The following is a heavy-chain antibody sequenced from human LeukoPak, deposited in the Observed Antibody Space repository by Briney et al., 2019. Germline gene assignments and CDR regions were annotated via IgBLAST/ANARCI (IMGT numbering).Heavy chain of an antibody. CDR3: ASREGPAAPFDY. J-gene: IGHJ4*02. V-gene: IGHV4-59*04. D-gene: IGHD6-13*01. Sequence: SETLSLTCTVSGGSISSYYWSWIRQPPGKGLEWIGYIYHSGSTYYNPSLKSRVTISVDRSKNQFSLKLSSVTAADTAVYYCASREGPAAPFDYWGQGTLVTVSS. CDR1: GGSISSYY. CDR2: IYHSGST.